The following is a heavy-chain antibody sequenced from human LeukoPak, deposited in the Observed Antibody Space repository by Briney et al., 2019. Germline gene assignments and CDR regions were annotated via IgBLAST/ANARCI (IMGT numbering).Heavy chain of an antibody. J-gene: IGHJ4*02. V-gene: IGHV3-30*02. D-gene: IGHD5-18*01. CDR2: IGYDESNK. CDR3: AKDQGYSQDC. Sequence: GGSLRLSCGASGFTFINYGIHWVRQAPGKGLEWVAFIGYDESNKYYADSAKGRFTISRENSKNTLYLQMNSLRAEDTGVYYCAKDQGYSQDCWGQGTLVTVSS. CDR1: GFTFINYG.